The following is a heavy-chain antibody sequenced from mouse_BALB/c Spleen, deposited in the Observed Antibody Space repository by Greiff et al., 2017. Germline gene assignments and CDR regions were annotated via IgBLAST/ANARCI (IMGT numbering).Heavy chain of an antibody. J-gene: IGHJ2*01. CDR1: GFTFSSYA. CDR3: ARGPYDYVYFDY. CDR2: ISSGGST. Sequence: EVQLVESGGGLVKPGGSLKLSCAASGFTFSSYAMSWVRQTPEKRLEWVASISSGGSTYYPDSVKGRFTISRDNARNILYLQMSSLRSEDTAMYYCARGPYDYVYFDYWGQGTTLTVSS. D-gene: IGHD2-4*01. V-gene: IGHV5-6-5*01.